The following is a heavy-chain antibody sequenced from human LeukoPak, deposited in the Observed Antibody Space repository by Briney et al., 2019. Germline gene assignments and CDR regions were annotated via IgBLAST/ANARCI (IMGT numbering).Heavy chain of an antibody. Sequence: GGSLRLSCAASGFTFSSYSINWVRQAPGKGLEWVSSISSSSSYIYYADSVKGRFTISRDNAKNSLYLQMNSLRAEDTAVYYCARSPLGFWFGELLPPPANWFDPWGQGTLVTVSP. CDR3: ARSPLGFWFGELLPPPANWFDP. J-gene: IGHJ5*02. CDR2: ISSSSSYI. CDR1: GFTFSSYS. D-gene: IGHD3-10*01. V-gene: IGHV3-21*01.